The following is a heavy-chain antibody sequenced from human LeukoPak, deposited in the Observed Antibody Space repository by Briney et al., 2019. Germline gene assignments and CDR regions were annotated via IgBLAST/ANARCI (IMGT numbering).Heavy chain of an antibody. CDR3: AKGGEICSGGSCSPGY. J-gene: IGHJ4*02. CDR2: ISYDGSNK. CDR1: GFTFSSYA. V-gene: IGHV3-30-3*01. D-gene: IGHD2-15*01. Sequence: GGSLRLSCAASGFTFSSYAMHWVRQAPGKGLEWVAVISYDGSNKYYADSVKGRFTISRDNSKDTLYLQMNSLRVEDTALYYCAKGGEICSGGSCSPGYWGQGTLVTVSS.